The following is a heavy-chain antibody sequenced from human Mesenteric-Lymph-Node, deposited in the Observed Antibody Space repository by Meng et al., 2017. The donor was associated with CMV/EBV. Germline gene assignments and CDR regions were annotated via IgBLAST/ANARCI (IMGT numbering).Heavy chain of an antibody. CDR2: INADNGNT. J-gene: IGHJ4*02. CDR3: ASRPYGAYYYFDY. Sequence: KASGYTFTTYAKHWVRLAPGQGLEWMGWINADNGNTQYSEKFQGRVTITRDTSASTGYMELSSLRSEDTAVYYCASRPYGAYYYFDYWGQGTLVTVSS. CDR1: GYTFTTYA. V-gene: IGHV1-3*01. D-gene: IGHD4-17*01.